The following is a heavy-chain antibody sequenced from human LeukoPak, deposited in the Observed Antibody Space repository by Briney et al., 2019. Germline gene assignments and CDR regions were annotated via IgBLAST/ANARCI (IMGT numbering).Heavy chain of an antibody. Sequence: GSSVKVSCKASGGTFSSYAISWVRQAPGQGLEWMGRIIPILGIANYAQKFQGRVTITTDESTSTAYMELSSLRSEDTAVYYCARNLKTGARAFDIWGQGTMVTVSS. D-gene: IGHD7-27*01. CDR3: ARNLKTGARAFDI. J-gene: IGHJ3*02. CDR1: GGTFSSYA. CDR2: IIPILGIA. V-gene: IGHV1-69*04.